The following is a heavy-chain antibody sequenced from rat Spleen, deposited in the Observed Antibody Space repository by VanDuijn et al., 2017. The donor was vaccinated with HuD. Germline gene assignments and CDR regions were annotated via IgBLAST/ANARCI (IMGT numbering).Heavy chain of an antibody. V-gene: IGHV2-16*01. CDR3: AILYYGYTAFDY. CDR2: IWTGGGT. J-gene: IGHJ2*01. D-gene: IGHD1-9*01. Sequence: QVQLKESGPGLVQPSQTLSLTCTVSGFSLSNYGVFWVRQPPGKGLEWMGLIWTGGGTDYNSAIKSRLSISRDTSKSQVFLKMNSLETEDTAMYFCAILYYGYTAFDYWGQGVMVTVSS. CDR1: GFSLSNYG.